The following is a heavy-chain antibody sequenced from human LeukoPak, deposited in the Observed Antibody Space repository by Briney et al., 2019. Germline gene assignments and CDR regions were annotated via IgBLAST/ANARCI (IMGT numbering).Heavy chain of an antibody. CDR2: IIPIFGIA. CDR3: ANRGLGGMVRDLYYYYGMDV. D-gene: IGHD3-10*01. V-gene: IGHV1-69*04. Sequence: SVKVSCKASGGTFSSYAISWVRQAPGQGLEWMGRIIPIFGIANYARKFQGRVTITADKSTSTAYMELSSLRSEDTAVYYCANRGLGGMVRDLYYYYGMDVWGQGTTVTVSS. J-gene: IGHJ6*02. CDR1: GGTFSSYA.